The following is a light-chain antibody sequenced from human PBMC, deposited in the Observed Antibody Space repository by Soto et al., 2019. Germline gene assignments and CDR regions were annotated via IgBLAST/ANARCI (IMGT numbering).Light chain of an antibody. CDR1: QSVGRN. CDR2: GAS. J-gene: IGKJ4*01. V-gene: IGKV3-15*01. Sequence: EIVMTQSPATLSGSPGEGATLSCRASQSVGRNLAWYQQKPGQAPRLLIYGASTRATGIPARFSGSGSGTEFTLTLSSLQSEDFAVYYCQQYDNWLSFGGGTKVEI. CDR3: QQYDNWLS.